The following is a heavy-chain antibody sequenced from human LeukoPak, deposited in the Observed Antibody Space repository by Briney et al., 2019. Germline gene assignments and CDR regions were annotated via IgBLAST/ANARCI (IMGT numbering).Heavy chain of an antibody. CDR2: INHSGST. D-gene: IGHD4-17*01. CDR1: GGSFSGYY. Sequence: SETLSLTCAVYGGSFSGYYWSWIRQPPGKGLEWIGEINHSGSTNYNPSLKSRVTISVDTSKNQFSLKLSCVTAADTAVYYCASGSTVTTSDYWGQGTLVTVSS. V-gene: IGHV4-34*01. J-gene: IGHJ4*02. CDR3: ASGSTVTTSDY.